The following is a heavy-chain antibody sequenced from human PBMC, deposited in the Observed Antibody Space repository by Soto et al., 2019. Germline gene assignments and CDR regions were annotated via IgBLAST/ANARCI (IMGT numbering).Heavy chain of an antibody. CDR3: ARALGYCSGGSCYGRFYFDY. Sequence: SETLSLTCAVYGGSFSGYYWSWIRQPPGKGLEWIGEINHSGSTNYNPSLKSRVTISVDTSKNQFSLKLSSVTAADTAVYYCARALGYCSGGSCYGRFYFDYWGQGTLVTVSS. V-gene: IGHV4-34*01. J-gene: IGHJ4*02. CDR2: INHSGST. CDR1: GGSFSGYY. D-gene: IGHD2-15*01.